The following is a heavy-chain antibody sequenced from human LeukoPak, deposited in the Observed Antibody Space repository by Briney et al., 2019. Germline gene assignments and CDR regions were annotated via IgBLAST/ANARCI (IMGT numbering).Heavy chain of an antibody. D-gene: IGHD7-27*01. V-gene: IGHV4-4*09. CDR2: IYTTGRT. CDR3: AKILGSGVWYGFDI. J-gene: IGHJ3*02. CDR1: GGSVNSYY. Sequence: PSETLSLTCSVSGGSVNSYYWSWIRQPPGKGLEWIGYIYTTGRTNYNPSLKSRVTIPVDTSKNQFSLKLSSVTAADTAVYYCAKILGSGVWYGFDIWGQGTMVTVSS.